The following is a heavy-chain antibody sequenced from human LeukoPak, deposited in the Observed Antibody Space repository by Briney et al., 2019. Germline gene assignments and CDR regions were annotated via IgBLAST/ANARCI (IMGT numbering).Heavy chain of an antibody. J-gene: IGHJ3*02. CDR3: ARQYNRNYPSDAFDI. D-gene: IGHD1-14*01. Sequence: GESLKISCKGSGYSFTSYWIGWVRHMPRKGLEWMGILYPGDSDTRYSPSFQGQVTISADKSISTAYLQWSSLKASDTAMYFCARQYNRNYPSDAFDIWGQGTMVTVSS. V-gene: IGHV5-51*01. CDR2: LYPGDSDT. CDR1: GYSFTSYW.